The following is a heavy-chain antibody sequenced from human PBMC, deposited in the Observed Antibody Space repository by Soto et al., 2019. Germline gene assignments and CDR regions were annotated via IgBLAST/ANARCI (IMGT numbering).Heavy chain of an antibody. CDR2: ISSSSSYI. V-gene: IGHV3-21*01. J-gene: IGHJ5*02. D-gene: IGHD3-16*01. CDR3: ARDGPIPFGGARNNWFDP. CDR1: GFTFSSYS. Sequence: GGSLRLSCAASGFTFSSYSMNWVRQAPGKGLEWVSSISSSSSYIYYADSVKGRFTISRDNAKNSLYLQMNSLRAEDTAVYYCARDGPIPFGGARNNWFDPWGQGTLVTVSS.